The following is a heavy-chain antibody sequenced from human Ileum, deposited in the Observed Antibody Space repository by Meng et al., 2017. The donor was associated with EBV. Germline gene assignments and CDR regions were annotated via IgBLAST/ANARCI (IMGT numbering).Heavy chain of an antibody. CDR1: GYSFTSYA. CDR3: AREDSSGYSYYFDY. Sequence: QVQLVQLWSEFKNPGAPVKVSCKASGYSFTSYAMNWVRQAPGQGLEWMGWNNTNTGNPTYAQGFTGRFVFSLDTSVSTAYLQISSLKAEDTAVYYCAREDSSGYSYYFDYWGQGTLVTVSS. J-gene: IGHJ4*02. D-gene: IGHD3-22*01. CDR2: NNTNTGNP. V-gene: IGHV7-4-1*02.